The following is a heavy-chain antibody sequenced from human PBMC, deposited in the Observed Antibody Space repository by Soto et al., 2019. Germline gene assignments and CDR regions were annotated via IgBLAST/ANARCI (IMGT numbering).Heavy chain of an antibody. D-gene: IGHD2-15*01. CDR1: GFTFGDYA. CDR3: TRVRLGVGYCSGGSCYSGGYYYYYMDV. J-gene: IGHJ6*03. Sequence: GGSLRLSCTASGFTFGDYAMSWFRQAPGKGLEWVGFIRSKAYGGTTEYAASVKGRFTISRDDSKSIAYLQMNSLKTEDTAVYYCTRVRLGVGYCSGGSCYSGGYYYYYMDVWGKGTTVTVSS. CDR2: IRSKAYGGTT. V-gene: IGHV3-49*03.